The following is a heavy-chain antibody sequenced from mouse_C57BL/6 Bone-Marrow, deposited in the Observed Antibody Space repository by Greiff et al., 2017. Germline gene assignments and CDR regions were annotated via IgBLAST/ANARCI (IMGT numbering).Heavy chain of an antibody. D-gene: IGHD1-1*01. CDR2: INHNYGTT. CDR3: ARYGGGDYYARDY. CDR1: GYSFTDYN. J-gene: IGHJ4*01. V-gene: IGHV1-39*01. Sequence: EVQLQQSGPELVKPGASVKISCKASGYSFTDYNMNWVKQSNGKSLEWIGVINHNYGTTSYNQKFKGKVTLTVDQSSSTAYMQLNSLTSEDSAVYYCARYGGGDYYARDYWGQRTSVTVSS.